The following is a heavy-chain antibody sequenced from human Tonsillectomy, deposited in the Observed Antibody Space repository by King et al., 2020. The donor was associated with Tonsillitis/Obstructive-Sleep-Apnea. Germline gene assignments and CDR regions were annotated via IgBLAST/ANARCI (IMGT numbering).Heavy chain of an antibody. CDR3: ARQGGYCSGGSCYPYWYFDL. J-gene: IGHJ2*01. Sequence: QLQESGPGLVKPSETLSLTCTVSGGSISSSSYYWVWIRQPPGKGLEWIGSMYYSENTYYNPSLKSRVNISVDTSKNQFSLKLSSVTSADTAVYYCARQGGYCSGGSCYPYWYFDLWGRGTLVTVSS. V-gene: IGHV4-39*01. CDR1: GGSISSSSYY. CDR2: MYYSENT. D-gene: IGHD2-15*01.